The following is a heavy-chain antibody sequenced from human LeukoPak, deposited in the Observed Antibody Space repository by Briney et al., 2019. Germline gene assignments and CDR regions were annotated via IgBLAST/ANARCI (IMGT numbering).Heavy chain of an antibody. D-gene: IGHD2-15*01. Sequence: GASVKVSCKASGYTFIAYYMHWARQAPGQGLEWMGWINPNSGGTNYAQKFQGRVTMTSDTSISAAYMELSRLSSDDTAVYYCARARYCTGGSCSYADCWGQGTLVTVSS. CDR2: INPNSGGT. J-gene: IGHJ4*02. V-gene: IGHV1-2*02. CDR1: GYTFIAYY. CDR3: ARARYCTGGSCSYADC.